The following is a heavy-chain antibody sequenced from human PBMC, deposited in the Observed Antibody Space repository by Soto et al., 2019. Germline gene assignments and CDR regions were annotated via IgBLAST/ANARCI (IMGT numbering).Heavy chain of an antibody. V-gene: IGHV3-15*07. CDR2: IKSKTDGGTT. Sequence: GGSLRLSCAASGFTFSNAWMNWVRQAPGKGLEWVGRIKSKTDGGTTDYAAPVKGRFTISRDDSKNTLYLQMNSLKTEDTAVYYCTTDVRFLEWLFVTYGMDVWGQGTTVTVSS. J-gene: IGHJ6*02. CDR3: TTDVRFLEWLFVTYGMDV. D-gene: IGHD3-3*01. CDR1: GFTFSNAW.